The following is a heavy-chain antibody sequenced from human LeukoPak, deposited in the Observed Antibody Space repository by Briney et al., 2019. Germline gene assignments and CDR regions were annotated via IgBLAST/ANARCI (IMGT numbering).Heavy chain of an antibody. CDR1: GGTFSSYT. CDR3: ARGSDITVYAFDI. V-gene: IGHV1-69*02. D-gene: IGHD3-10*01. Sequence: SVKVSCKASGGTFSSYTISLVRQAPGQGLEWMGRIIPILGIANYAQKFQGRVTITADKSTSTAYMELSSLRSEDTAVYYCARGSDITVYAFDIWGQGTMVTVSS. CDR2: IIPILGIA. J-gene: IGHJ3*02.